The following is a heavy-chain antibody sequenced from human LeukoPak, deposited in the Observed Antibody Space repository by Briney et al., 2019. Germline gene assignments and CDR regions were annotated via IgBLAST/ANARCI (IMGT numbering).Heavy chain of an antibody. V-gene: IGHV3-21*04. CDR1: GFPLSGYS. Sequence: GGSLRLSCAASGFPLSGYSTNWVRQAPGKGLEWVSSISSTTNYIYYADSVKGRFTISRDNAKNSLYLQMNSLRAEDTAIYYCARVRYCSSSTCRNYFDYWGQGTLVTVSS. CDR3: ARVRYCSSSTCRNYFDY. CDR2: ISSTTNYI. D-gene: IGHD2-2*01. J-gene: IGHJ4*02.